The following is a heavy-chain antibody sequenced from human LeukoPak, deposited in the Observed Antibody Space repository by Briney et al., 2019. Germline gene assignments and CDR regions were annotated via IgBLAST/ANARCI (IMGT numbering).Heavy chain of an antibody. CDR2: INHSGST. D-gene: IGHD6-19*01. J-gene: IGHJ5*02. CDR1: DGSFSGYY. V-gene: IGHV4-34*01. CDR3: ARGIPKEQWLAKYNWFDP. Sequence: SETLSLTCAVYDGSFSGYYWSWIRQPPGKGLEWIGEINHSGSTNYNPSLKSRVTISVDTSKNQFSLKLSSVTAADTAVYYCARGIPKEQWLAKYNWFDPWGQGTLVTVSS.